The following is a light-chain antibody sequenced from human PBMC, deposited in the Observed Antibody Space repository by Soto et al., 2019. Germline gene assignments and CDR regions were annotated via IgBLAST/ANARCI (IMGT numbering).Light chain of an antibody. V-gene: IGLV2-14*01. CDR3: SSYTSSSVV. CDR1: SGDVGGYNY. Sequence: QSVLTQPASVSGSPGQSITISCTGTSGDVGGYNYVSWYQQYPGKAPKLMIYEVSNRPSGVSNRFSGSKSGNTASLTISGLQAEDEADYYCSSYTSSSVVFGGGTKVTVL. J-gene: IGLJ2*01. CDR2: EVS.